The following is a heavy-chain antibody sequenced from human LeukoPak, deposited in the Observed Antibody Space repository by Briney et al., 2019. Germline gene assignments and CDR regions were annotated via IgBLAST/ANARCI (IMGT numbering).Heavy chain of an antibody. CDR3: ARGRGSLDY. D-gene: IGHD6-25*01. Sequence: PGGSLRLSCAASGFAFSSSNLNWFRQAPGKGLEWVSSITSYGHTYYPDSLQGRFSISRDNAKNSLYLQMISLRAEDTAIYYCARGRGSLDYWGQGALVTVSS. J-gene: IGHJ4*02. CDR2: ITSYGHT. CDR1: GFAFSSSN. V-gene: IGHV3-21*01.